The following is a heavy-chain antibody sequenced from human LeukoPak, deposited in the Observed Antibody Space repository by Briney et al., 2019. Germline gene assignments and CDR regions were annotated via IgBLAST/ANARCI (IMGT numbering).Heavy chain of an antibody. V-gene: IGHV3-23*01. CDR1: GFTFSSYA. J-gene: IGHJ4*02. Sequence: GGSLRLSCAASGFTFSSYAMSWVRQTPGKGLEWVSGINYRGISTYYADSVKGRFTISRDNSKNTLYLQVNSLRAEDTAVYYCARSGSAWSLDYWGQGTLVTVSS. CDR3: ARSGSAWSLDY. D-gene: IGHD6-19*01. CDR2: INYRGIST.